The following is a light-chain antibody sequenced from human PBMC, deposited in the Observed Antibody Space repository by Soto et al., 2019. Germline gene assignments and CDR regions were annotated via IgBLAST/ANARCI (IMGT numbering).Light chain of an antibody. Sequence: EIVMTQSPATLSVSPGESATLSCRASQSISSNLAWYQQKPGQAPRLLIYGASTRATGIPARFSGSGSGTEFTLPISSLQSEDFAVYYCQQYYTWPRTFGQGTKVEIK. CDR2: GAS. CDR3: QQYYTWPRT. V-gene: IGKV3-15*01. CDR1: QSISSN. J-gene: IGKJ1*01.